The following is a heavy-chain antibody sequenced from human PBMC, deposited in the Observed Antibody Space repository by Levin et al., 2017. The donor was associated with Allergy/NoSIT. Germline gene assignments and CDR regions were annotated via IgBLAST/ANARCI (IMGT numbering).Heavy chain of an antibody. CDR2: ISGSVGRT. CDR3: AKETGSGSYTALDY. Sequence: GESLKISCAASGFTFSSYAMSWVRQAPGKGLEWVSAISGSVGRTYYADSVKGRFTISRDNSKNTLYLQMNSLRAEDTAVYYCAKETGSGSYTALDYWGQGTLVTVSS. V-gene: IGHV3-23*01. CDR1: GFTFSSYA. D-gene: IGHD1-26*01. J-gene: IGHJ4*02.